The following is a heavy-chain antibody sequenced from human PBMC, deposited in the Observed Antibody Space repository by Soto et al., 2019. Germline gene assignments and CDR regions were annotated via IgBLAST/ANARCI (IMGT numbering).Heavy chain of an antibody. CDR3: ARAAPGMDV. CDR1: GFTLSDFA. CDR2: ISNDGGNE. V-gene: IGHV3-30-3*01. Sequence: QVQLVESGGGVVQPGRSLRLSCAAAGFTLSDFAMHWVCQAPGKGLEWVALISNDGGNEHYGDSVKGRFTISRDNSKHMLYLQVTSLRVEDTAVYYCARAAPGMDVWGQGTTVTVSS. J-gene: IGHJ6*02.